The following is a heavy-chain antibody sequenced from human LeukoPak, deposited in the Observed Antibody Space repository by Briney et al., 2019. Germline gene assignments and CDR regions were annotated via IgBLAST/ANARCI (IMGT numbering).Heavy chain of an antibody. CDR2: ISYDGSNK. D-gene: IGHD5-18*01. J-gene: IGHJ4*02. Sequence: GGSLRLSCATSGFTFSSYAMHWVRQAPGKGLELVAVISYDGSNKYYADSVKGRFTISRDNPKNTLYLQMNSLRAEDTAVYYCARGYSYGVFDYWGQGTLVTVSS. CDR1: GFTFSSYA. CDR3: ARGYSYGVFDY. V-gene: IGHV3-30*04.